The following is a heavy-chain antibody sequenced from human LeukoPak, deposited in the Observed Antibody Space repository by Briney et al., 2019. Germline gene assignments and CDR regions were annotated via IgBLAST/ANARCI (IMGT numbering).Heavy chain of an antibody. CDR1: GGSISSYY. CDR3: ARRHGYCYYMDV. CDR2: IYYSGST. J-gene: IGHJ6*03. V-gene: IGHV4-59*01. Sequence: SETLSLTCTVSGGSISSYYWSWIRRPPGKGLEWIGHIYYSGSTNYNPSLKSRVTISVDTSTNQFSLKLSSVTAAATPVYYCARRHGYCYYMDVWGKGTTVTISS.